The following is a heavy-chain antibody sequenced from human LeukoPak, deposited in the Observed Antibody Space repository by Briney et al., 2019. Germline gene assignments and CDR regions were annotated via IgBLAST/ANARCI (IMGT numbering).Heavy chain of an antibody. D-gene: IGHD2-2*01. J-gene: IGHJ4*02. CDR3: ARDDAEPVAPFDY. CDR1: GFTFSSYA. Sequence: PGGSLRLSCAASGFTFSSYAMHWVRQAPGKGLEWVAVISYDGSNKYYADSVKGRFTISRDNSKNTLYLQMNSLRAEDTAVYYCARDDAEPVAPFDYWAQGPLFTVSS. V-gene: IGHV3-30*04. CDR2: ISYDGSNK.